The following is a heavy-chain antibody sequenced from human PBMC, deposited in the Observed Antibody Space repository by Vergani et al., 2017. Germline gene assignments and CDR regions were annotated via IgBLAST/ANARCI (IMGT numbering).Heavy chain of an antibody. CDR3: ARDGXYGAGGSDCDWVDS. Sequence: QVQLVQSGAEVKKPGSSVKVSCKASGGTFSSYAISWVRQAPGQGLEWMGRISPIFGTANYAQKFQGRVTITADESTSTAYMELSSLRSEDTAVYYCARDGXYGAGGSDCDWVDSWDGGTLVIVSA. CDR2: ISPIFGTA. CDR1: GGTFSSYA. D-gene: IGHD3-10*01. V-gene: IGHV1-69*13. J-gene: IGHJ5*01.